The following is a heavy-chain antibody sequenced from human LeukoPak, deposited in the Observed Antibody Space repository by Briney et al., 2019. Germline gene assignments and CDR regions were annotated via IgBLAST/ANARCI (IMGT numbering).Heavy chain of an antibody. V-gene: IGHV4-39*01. CDR1: GGSISSSSYY. CDR2: IYYSGST. J-gene: IGHJ5*02. CDR3: AGLNTMVTYNWFDP. Sequence: SETLSLTCTVSGGSISSSSYYWGWIRQPPGKGLEWIGSIYYSGSTYYNPSLKSRVTISVDTSKNQFSLKPSSVTAADTAVYYCAGLNTMVTYNWFDPWGQGTLVTVSS. D-gene: IGHD5-18*01.